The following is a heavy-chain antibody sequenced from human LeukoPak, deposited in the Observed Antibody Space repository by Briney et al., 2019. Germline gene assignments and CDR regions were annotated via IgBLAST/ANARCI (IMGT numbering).Heavy chain of an antibody. CDR1: GYTFTSYG. CDR2: ISAYNGNT. Sequence: ASVKVSCKASGYTFTSYGISWVRQAPGQGLEWMGWISAYNGNTNYAQKLQGRVTMTTDTSTSTAYMELSRLRSDDTAVYYCARATRHIVVVPAAIMFDPWGQGTLVTVSS. CDR3: ARATRHIVVVPAAIMFDP. D-gene: IGHD2-2*01. V-gene: IGHV1-18*01. J-gene: IGHJ5*02.